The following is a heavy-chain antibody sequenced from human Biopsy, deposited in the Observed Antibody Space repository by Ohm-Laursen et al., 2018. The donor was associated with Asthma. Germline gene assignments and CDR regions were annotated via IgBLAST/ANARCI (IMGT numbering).Heavy chain of an antibody. Sequence: SLRLSCAASGFTFSNYGMHWVRQAPGKGLDWVAVISFDGSNKNYTDSVKGRFTISRDDAKNSLYLQMNSLRAEDTAVYYCARTFHFWSPYHAEHYQLWGQGTLVTVPS. CDR1: GFTFSNYG. V-gene: IGHV3-30*03. D-gene: IGHD3-3*02. J-gene: IGHJ1*01. CDR2: ISFDGSNK. CDR3: ARTFHFWSPYHAEHYQL.